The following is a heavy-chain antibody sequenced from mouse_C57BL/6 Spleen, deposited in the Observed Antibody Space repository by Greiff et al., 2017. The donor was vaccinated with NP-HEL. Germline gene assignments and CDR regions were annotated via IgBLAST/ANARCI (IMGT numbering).Heavy chain of an antibody. CDR1: GYTFTSYW. D-gene: IGHD2-4*01. V-gene: IGHV1-64*01. J-gene: IGHJ1*03. CDR2: IHPNSGST. CDR3: ARYDYPYWYFDV. Sequence: VQLQQPGAELVKPGASVKLSCKASGYTFTSYWMHWVKQRPGQGLEWIGMIHPNSGSTNYNEKFKNKATLTVDKSSSTAYMQLSSLTSEDSAVYYCARYDYPYWYFDVWGTGTTVTVSS.